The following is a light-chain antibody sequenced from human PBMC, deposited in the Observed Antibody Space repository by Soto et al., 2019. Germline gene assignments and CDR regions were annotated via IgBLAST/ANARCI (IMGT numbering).Light chain of an antibody. CDR3: QQFTSYSSLT. CDR2: DAS. J-gene: IGKJ3*01. V-gene: IGKV1-33*01. CDR1: QDISNY. Sequence: DIQMTQSPSSLSASVGDRITITCQASQDISNYLNWYQQKPGKAPKLLIYDASNLETGVPSRISGSGSGTEFTLTISSLKPDDFATYYCQQFTSYSSLTFGPGTKVDIK.